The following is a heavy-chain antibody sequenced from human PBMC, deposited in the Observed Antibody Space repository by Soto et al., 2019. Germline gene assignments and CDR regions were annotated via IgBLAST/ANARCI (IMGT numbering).Heavy chain of an antibody. J-gene: IGHJ6*03. V-gene: IGHV3-33*01. CDR1: GFTFSSYG. CDR2: IWYDGSGK. CDR3: ASGKGYYYYYMDG. Sequence: GGSLRLSCAASGFTFSSYGMHWGRQAPGKGLEWVAVIWYDGSGKYYADSVKGRFTISRDNSKNTLYLQMNSLRAEDTAVYYCASGKGYYYYYMDGWGKGTTVTVSS.